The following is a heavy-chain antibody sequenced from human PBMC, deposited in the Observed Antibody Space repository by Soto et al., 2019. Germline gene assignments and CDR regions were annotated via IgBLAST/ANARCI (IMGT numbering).Heavy chain of an antibody. V-gene: IGHV1-69*02. J-gene: IGHJ6*02. CDR1: GGTFSRYT. Sequence: QVQLVQSGAEVKKPGSSVKVSCKASGGTFSRYTFTWVRQAPGQGLEWMGRIIPILDIPNYAQNFQGRVTITAEKPTSTADMELSSLTPADPAGYYGASHFPAALGLGASPPGGDNSGGAVGGQGTPVPV. CDR2: IIPILDIP. D-gene: IGHD3-16*01. CDR3: ASHFPAALGLGASPPGGDNSGGAV.